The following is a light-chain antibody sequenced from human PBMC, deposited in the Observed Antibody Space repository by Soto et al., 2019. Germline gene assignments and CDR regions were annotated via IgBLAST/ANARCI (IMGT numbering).Light chain of an antibody. CDR1: QSITSSF. J-gene: IGKJ2*01. CDR2: GAS. CDR3: HQYHRSPYT. Sequence: EIVLTQSPGTLSLSPGEGATLSCRASQSITSSFLAWFQQKPGQAPRLFIHGASSRAPGIPDRFSGSGSGTDFTLTISRLEPEDFAVFYCHQYHRSPYTFGQGTKLE. V-gene: IGKV3-20*01.